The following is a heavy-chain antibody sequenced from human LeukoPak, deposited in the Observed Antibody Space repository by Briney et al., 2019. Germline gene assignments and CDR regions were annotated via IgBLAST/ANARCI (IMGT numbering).Heavy chain of an antibody. J-gene: IGHJ6*03. D-gene: IGHD1-26*01. CDR2: MNPNSGNT. V-gene: IGHV1-8*01. Sequence: ASVKVSCKASGYTFTSYDINWVRQATGQGLEWMGWMNPNSGNTGYAQKFQGRVTMTRNTSISTAYMELSSLRSEDTAVYYCARGRQSSGEWEHYYYYYMDVWGKGTTVTISS. CDR1: GYTFTSYD. CDR3: ARGRQSSGEWEHYYYYYMDV.